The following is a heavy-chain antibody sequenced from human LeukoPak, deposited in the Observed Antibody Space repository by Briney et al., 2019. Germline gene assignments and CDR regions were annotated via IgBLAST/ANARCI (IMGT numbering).Heavy chain of an antibody. Sequence: PSETLSLTCSVSGGSISSYYWSRIRQPPGKGLEWIGTFYHGGSTYYNPSLKGRVTISVDTSKNQFSLNLTSVTAADTAVYYCARAMSIAARLQTIFDYWGQGTLVTVSS. V-gene: IGHV4-59*04. J-gene: IGHJ4*02. D-gene: IGHD6-6*01. CDR2: FYHGGST. CDR1: GGSISSYY. CDR3: ARAMSIAARLQTIFDY.